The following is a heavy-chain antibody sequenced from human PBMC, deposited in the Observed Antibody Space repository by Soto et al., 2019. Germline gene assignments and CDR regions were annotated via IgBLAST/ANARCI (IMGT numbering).Heavy chain of an antibody. D-gene: IGHD3-22*01. CDR3: ATGDRSAWYDF. CDR2: IYYSGST. Sequence: QVQLQESGLGLVKPSETLSLTCTVSGASITSYYWSWIRQPPGKGLEWIGYIYYSGSTNYNPSLTSRVTISVDTSKNQVSLKLSSVTAAYAAVSYCATGDRSAWYDFWGPGTLVTVSS. V-gene: IGHV4-59*01. J-gene: IGHJ5*01. CDR1: GASITSYY.